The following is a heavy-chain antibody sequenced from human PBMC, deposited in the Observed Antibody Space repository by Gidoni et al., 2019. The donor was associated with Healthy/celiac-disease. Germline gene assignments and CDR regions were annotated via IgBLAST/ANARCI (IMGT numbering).Heavy chain of an antibody. CDR3: ARDYYDSSGYSEGHNWFDP. V-gene: IGHV1-69*01. J-gene: IGHJ5*02. D-gene: IGHD3-22*01. CDR2: IIPIFGTA. CDR1: GSTFSLYA. Sequence: QVQLVQSGAEVKKPGSSVTVSCKASGSTFSLYAIRWVRHAPGQGPEWMGGIIPIFGTANYAQKFQGRVTITADESTSTAYMELSSLRSEDTAVYYCARDYYDSSGYSEGHNWFDPWGQGTLVTVSS.